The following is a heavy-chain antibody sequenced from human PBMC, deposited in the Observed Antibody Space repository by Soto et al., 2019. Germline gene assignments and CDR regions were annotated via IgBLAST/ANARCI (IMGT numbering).Heavy chain of an antibody. CDR2: MNPNSGNT. D-gene: IGHD6-19*01. CDR1: GYTFKNYD. J-gene: IGHJ4*02. V-gene: IGHV1-8*01. Sequence: QVQLLQSGAEVKKPGASVRVSCRASGYTFKNYDINWVRRAPGQGLEWMGWMNPNSGNTGYAQKFQDRVTMTSDTSTRTAYMELSSLTAEDTALYYCARDLALAGNYWGQGVLVTVSS. CDR3: ARDLALAGNY.